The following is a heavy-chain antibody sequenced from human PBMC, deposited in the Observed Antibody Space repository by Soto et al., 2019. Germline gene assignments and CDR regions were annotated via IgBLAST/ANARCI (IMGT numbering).Heavy chain of an antibody. CDR3: TRGAYLLDY. CDR2: VYFSGNT. V-gene: IGHV4-59*01. Sequence: PSERLALTCTVSGGSISPYYWGWVRLPPGKGLEWIGYVYFSGNTNYNPSLKSRVTISIDTSKNHFSLTLGSVTAADTAVYYCTRGAYLLDYWGQGTLVTVSS. J-gene: IGHJ4*02. CDR1: GGSISPYY.